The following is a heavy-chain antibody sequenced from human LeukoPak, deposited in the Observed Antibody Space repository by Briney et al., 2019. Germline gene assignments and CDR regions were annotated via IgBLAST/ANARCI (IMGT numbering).Heavy chain of an antibody. CDR1: GFTFSTSG. D-gene: IGHD3-22*01. CDR3: AKDRNHITMIVEG. Sequence: GGSLRLSCAASGFTFSTSGMHWVRQAPGKGLEWVAFIRFDGSYTYQTDTVKGRFTISRDNSQNMLFLQMNSLRAEDTAVYYCAKDRNHITMIVEGWGQGTLVTVSS. CDR2: IRFDGSYT. J-gene: IGHJ4*02. V-gene: IGHV3-30*02.